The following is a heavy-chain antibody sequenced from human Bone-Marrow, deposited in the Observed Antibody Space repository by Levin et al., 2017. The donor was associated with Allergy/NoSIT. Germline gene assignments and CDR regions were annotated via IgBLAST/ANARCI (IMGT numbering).Heavy chain of an antibody. CDR2: IDPANGNT. J-gene: IGHJ4*02. Sequence: ASVKVSCRTSGYTFTTYPIHWVRQAPGQGLEWMGWIDPANGNTRSSQTFQGRLTMTRDTSASTAYMELSSLTSEDTSVIYCARKGYYSNGLYYSDFWGQGTLVIVSS. CDR3: ARKGYYSNGLYYSDF. CDR1: GYTFTTYP. V-gene: IGHV1-3*01. D-gene: IGHD3-22*01.